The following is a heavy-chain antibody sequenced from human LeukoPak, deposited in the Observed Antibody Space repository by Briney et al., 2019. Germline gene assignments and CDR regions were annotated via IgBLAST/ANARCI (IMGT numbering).Heavy chain of an antibody. V-gene: IGHV3-21*01. Sequence: GGSLRLSCAASGFTFSSYSMNWVRQAPGKGLEWVLSISSSSSYIYYADSVKGRFTISRDNAKNSLYLQMNSLRAEDTAVYYCASSYGDYRFDYWGQGTLVTVSS. D-gene: IGHD4-17*01. CDR3: ASSYGDYRFDY. CDR1: GFTFSSYS. CDR2: ISSSSSYI. J-gene: IGHJ4*02.